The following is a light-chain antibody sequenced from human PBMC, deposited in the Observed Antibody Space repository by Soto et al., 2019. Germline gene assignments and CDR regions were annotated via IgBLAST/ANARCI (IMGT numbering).Light chain of an antibody. Sequence: QSVLTQPPSASGTPGQRVTLFCFGSSPNIGSNTVNWYQQLPGMPPKPLIYSDNKRPPGVPDRFSGSKSGTSASLVISGLQSEDEADYYCAAWHDSQNGPVFGGGTKLTVL. CDR2: SDN. CDR1: SPNIGSNT. CDR3: AAWHDSQNGPV. J-gene: IGLJ2*01. V-gene: IGLV1-44*01.